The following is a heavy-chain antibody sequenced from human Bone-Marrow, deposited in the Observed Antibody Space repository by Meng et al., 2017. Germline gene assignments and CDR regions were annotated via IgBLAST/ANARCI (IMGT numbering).Heavy chain of an antibody. J-gene: IGHJ3*02. Sequence: SDILSLTCTVPDGPISSGSYNWSWIRQPAGKGLEWIGRIYTSGSTNYNPSLKSRVTISVDTSKNQFSLKLCSVTAADTAVYYCDTYYYDSSGYYDAFDIWGQGTMVTVSS. CDR1: DGPISSGSYN. CDR3: DTYYYDSSGYYDAFDI. V-gene: IGHV4-61*02. CDR2: IYTSGST. D-gene: IGHD3-22*01.